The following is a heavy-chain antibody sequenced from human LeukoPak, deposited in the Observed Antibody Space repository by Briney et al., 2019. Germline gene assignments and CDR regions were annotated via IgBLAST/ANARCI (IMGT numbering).Heavy chain of an antibody. CDR3: ERRHKHYYQFDY. J-gene: IGHJ4*02. CDR1: GYTFTSYY. V-gene: IGHV1-46*01. D-gene: IGHD1-26*01. Sequence: ASVKVSCKASGYTFTSYYLHWGRQGPGQGLEWMGMVNPSGGSTSYAQKFQGRVTMTRDTSTTTVYMELSSLRSDDTAVFYCERRHKHYYQFDYWGQGTLVTVSS. CDR2: VNPSGGST.